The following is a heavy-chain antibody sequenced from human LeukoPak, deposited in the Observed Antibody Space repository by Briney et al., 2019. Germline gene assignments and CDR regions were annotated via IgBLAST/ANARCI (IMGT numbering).Heavy chain of an antibody. Sequence: GGSLRLSYAASGFTFSSYWMPWVRQAPGKGLEWVANINQDGSAKHYVGSVQGRFTISRDNAKTSLYLQMNSLRAEDTALYYCARDYYGSGSHDFWGHGTLVTVSS. CDR3: ARDYYGSGSHDF. CDR1: GFTFSSYW. D-gene: IGHD3-10*01. CDR2: INQDGSAK. V-gene: IGHV3-7*04. J-gene: IGHJ4*01.